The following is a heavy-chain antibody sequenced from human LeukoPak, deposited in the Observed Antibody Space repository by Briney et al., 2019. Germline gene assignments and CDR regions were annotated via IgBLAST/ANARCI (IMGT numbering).Heavy chain of an antibody. CDR2: IYPGDSDT. D-gene: IGHD4-11*01. Sequence: GESLKISCKGSGYSFTSYWIGWVRQIPGKGLEWMGIIYPGDSDTRYSPSFQGQVTISADKSISTAYLQWSSLKASDTAMYYCARRSLGYSNYGDPYNWFDPWGQGTLVTVSS. J-gene: IGHJ5*02. CDR3: ARRSLGYSNYGDPYNWFDP. V-gene: IGHV5-51*01. CDR1: GYSFTSYW.